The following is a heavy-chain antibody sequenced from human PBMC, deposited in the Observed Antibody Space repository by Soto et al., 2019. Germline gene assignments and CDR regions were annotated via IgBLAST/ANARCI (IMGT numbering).Heavy chain of an antibody. Sequence: QVQLVQSGAEVKKPGSSVKVSCKASGGTFSSYAISWVRQAPGQGLEWMGGIIPISGTANYAQKFQGRVTITADESTITAYMELGSLRSEDTAVYYCARSQGSSTSLEIYYYYYYGMDVWGQGTTVTVSS. D-gene: IGHD2-2*01. CDR1: GGTFSSYA. V-gene: IGHV1-69*01. J-gene: IGHJ6*02. CDR3: ARSQGSSTSLEIYYYYYYGMDV. CDR2: IIPISGTA.